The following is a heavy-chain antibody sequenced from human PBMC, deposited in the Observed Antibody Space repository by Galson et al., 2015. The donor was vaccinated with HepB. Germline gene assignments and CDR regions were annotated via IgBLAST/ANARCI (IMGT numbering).Heavy chain of an antibody. V-gene: IGHV2-5*01. CDR3: AHRIYSSDGEGFDY. D-gene: IGHD6-19*01. CDR2: FYWNDDK. J-gene: IGHJ4*02. CDR1: GFSLNTGGVG. Sequence: PALVKPTQTLTLTCTFSGFSLNTGGVGVGWIRQPPGKALEWLALFYWNDDKSYSPSLESRLTITKDTSKNQVVLTMTNMDPVDTATYYCAHRIYSSDGEGFDYWGQGTLVTVSP.